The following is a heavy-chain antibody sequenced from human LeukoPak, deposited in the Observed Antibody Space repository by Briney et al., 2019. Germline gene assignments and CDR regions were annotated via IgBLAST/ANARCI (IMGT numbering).Heavy chain of an antibody. Sequence: ASVKVSCKASGGTFSSYAISWVRQAPGQGLEWMGRIIPIFGIANYAQKFQGRVTITADKSTSTAYMELSSLRSEDTAVYYCASGNGDYAPRWFDPWGQGTLVTVSS. D-gene: IGHD4-17*01. CDR3: ASGNGDYAPRWFDP. J-gene: IGHJ5*02. CDR1: GGTFSSYA. V-gene: IGHV1-69*04. CDR2: IIPIFGIA.